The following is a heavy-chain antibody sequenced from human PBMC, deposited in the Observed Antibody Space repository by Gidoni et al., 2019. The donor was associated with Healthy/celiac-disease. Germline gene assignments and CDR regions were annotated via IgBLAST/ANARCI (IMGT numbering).Heavy chain of an antibody. CDR1: GGSSSSTRYY. D-gene: IGHD4-17*01. J-gene: IGHJ4*02. CDR2: IYYSRST. Sequence: QLQLQVSAPGLVKPSETPSLTCTVSGGSSSSTRYYWGWICQPPGMGLEWIGSIYYSRSTYSNPSLKSRITISVDTSKNQYSLKLSSVTAADTAVYYGARRFTTVTTKWELYFDYWGQGTLVTVSS. CDR3: ARRFTTVTTKWELYFDY. V-gene: IGHV4-39*01.